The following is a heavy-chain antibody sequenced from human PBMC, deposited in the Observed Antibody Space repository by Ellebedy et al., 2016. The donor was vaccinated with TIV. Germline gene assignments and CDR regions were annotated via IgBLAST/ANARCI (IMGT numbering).Heavy chain of an antibody. CDR3: AREDDILTGYYTRYYYYGMDV. CDR2: ISAYNGKT. V-gene: IGHV1-18*01. J-gene: IGHJ6*02. D-gene: IGHD3-9*01. Sequence: ASVKVSCKASGYTFTSYGISWVRQAPGQGLEWMGWISAYNGKTNYAQKVQGRVTITTDASTSTAYMELRGLRSDDTAVYYCAREDDILTGYYTRYYYYGMDVWGQGTTVTVSS. CDR1: GYTFTSYG.